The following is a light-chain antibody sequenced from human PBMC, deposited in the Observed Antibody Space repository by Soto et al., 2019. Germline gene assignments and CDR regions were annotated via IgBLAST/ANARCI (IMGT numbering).Light chain of an antibody. CDR1: QSVSSSY. CDR2: GAS. CDR3: LQYGSSPYT. Sequence: EIVLTQSPGTLSLSPGERATLSCRASQSVSSSYLAWYQQKPGQAPRPLIYGASSRATGIPDRFSGSGSGTDFTLTISSLEPEDFALYYCLQYGSSPYTFGQGTKLEIK. J-gene: IGKJ2*01. V-gene: IGKV3-20*01.